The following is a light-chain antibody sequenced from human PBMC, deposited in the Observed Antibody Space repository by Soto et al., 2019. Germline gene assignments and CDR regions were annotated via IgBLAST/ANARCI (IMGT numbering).Light chain of an antibody. CDR1: QSVSSY. CDR3: QQRSNSFT. V-gene: IGKV3-11*01. Sequence: EIVLTQSPATLSLSPGERATLSCRASQSVSSYLAWYQQKAGQAPRLLIYDASNRATGIPARFRGSGSGTDFTRTISSLEPEDFAAYYCQQRSNSFTFGQGTRLEIK. CDR2: DAS. J-gene: IGKJ5*01.